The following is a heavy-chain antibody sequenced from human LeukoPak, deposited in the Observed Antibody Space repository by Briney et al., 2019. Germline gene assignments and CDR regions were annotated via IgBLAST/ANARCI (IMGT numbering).Heavy chain of an antibody. CDR2: ILNGVST. CDR3: ALRNFGIGFHI. D-gene: IGHD3-3*01. J-gene: IGHJ3*02. CDR1: GGPMSIGNYH. Sequence: SQTLSLTCTLSGGPMSIGNYHWPWLPQPAGQGLEWIGRILNGVSTNFNPSLKSRATISQDTSKNQFSLDLKSVTAADTAVYYCALRNFGIGFHIWGQGTLVTVSS. V-gene: IGHV4-61*02.